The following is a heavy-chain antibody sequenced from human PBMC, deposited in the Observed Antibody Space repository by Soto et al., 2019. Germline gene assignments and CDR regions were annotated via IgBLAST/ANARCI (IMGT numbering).Heavy chain of an antibody. D-gene: IGHD6-19*01. CDR2: ISGGGITT. J-gene: IGHJ4*02. CDR1: GFTFSSYA. CDR3: SKVPVACLGY. V-gene: IGHV3-23*01. Sequence: EVQLLQSGGGLVQPGGSLRLSCEVSGFTFSSYAMSWVRQAPGKGLEWVSAISGGGITTHYADSVKGRFTISRDNSNKTLYLQMNSLRFEDTAVYYCSKVPVACLGYWGQGTLVTVSS.